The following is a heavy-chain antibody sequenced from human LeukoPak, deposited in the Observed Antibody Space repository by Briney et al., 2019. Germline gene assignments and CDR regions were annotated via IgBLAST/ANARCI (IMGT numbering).Heavy chain of an antibody. J-gene: IGHJ3*02. CDR3: ARDTGDGYDYYDSSGYGDAFDI. Sequence: RXXPGXXRXGXSVIYSGXXTYYADSVKCRFTISTDNSQTTLYLQINSLRAEDTAVYYCARDTGDGYDYYDSSGYGDAFDIWGQGTMVTVSS. D-gene: IGHD3-22*01. V-gene: IGHV3-53*05. CDR2: IYSGXXT.